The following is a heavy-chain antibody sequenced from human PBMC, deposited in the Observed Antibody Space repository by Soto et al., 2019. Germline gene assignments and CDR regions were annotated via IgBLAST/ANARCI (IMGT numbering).Heavy chain of an antibody. V-gene: IGHV4-39*01. CDR1: GGSISSSSYY. D-gene: IGHD3-9*01. Sequence: PSETLSLTCTVSGGSISSSSYYWGWIRQPPGKGLEWIGSIYYSGSTYYNPSLKSRVTISVDTSKNQFSLKLSSVTAADTAVHYCARQKGDYDILTGRDYWGQGTLVTVSS. CDR2: IYYSGST. J-gene: IGHJ4*02. CDR3: ARQKGDYDILTGRDY.